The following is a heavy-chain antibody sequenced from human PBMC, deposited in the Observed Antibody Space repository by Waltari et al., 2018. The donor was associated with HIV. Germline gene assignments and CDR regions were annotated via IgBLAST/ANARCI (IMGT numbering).Heavy chain of an antibody. CDR1: GFSVGDNY. V-gene: IGHV3-53*01. CDR2: LYNEGRT. Sequence: EVQLVESGVGLVQPGGSLRLSCAASGFSVGDNYMSWVCLAPGKGLQWVSVLYNEGRTQYIDSVKGRLTIFRDNSKNALYLQMNSLRVDDTAVYYCARMKRSYGSGQARYFYFGMDVWGQGTTVIVSS. CDR3: ARMKRSYGSGQARYFYFGMDV. D-gene: IGHD3-10*01. J-gene: IGHJ6*02.